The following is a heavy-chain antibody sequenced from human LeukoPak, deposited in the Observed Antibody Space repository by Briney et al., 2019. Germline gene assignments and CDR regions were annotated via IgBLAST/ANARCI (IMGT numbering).Heavy chain of an antibody. CDR3: AKSDDSDYVGYFDY. CDR1: GFIFSSYA. Sequence: GGSLRLSCAASGFIFSSYAMSWVRQAPGKGLKWVSAISGSGHSTYSADSVKGRFTISRDNSKNTLYLQMNSLRAEDTAVYYCAKSDDSDYVGYFDYWGQGTLVTVSS. CDR2: ISGSGHST. D-gene: IGHD4-11*01. J-gene: IGHJ4*02. V-gene: IGHV3-23*01.